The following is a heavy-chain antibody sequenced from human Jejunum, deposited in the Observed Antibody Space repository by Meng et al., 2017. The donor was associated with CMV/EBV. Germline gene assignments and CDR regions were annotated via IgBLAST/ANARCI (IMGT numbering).Heavy chain of an antibody. J-gene: IGHJ4*02. D-gene: IGHD7-27*01. CDR2: ISNDGRTT. Sequence: GAGSGLTFDRSWMYWVRQAPGKGPVWVSGISNDGRTTSYADSVKGRFTISRDNAKNTLSLQMNSLRAEDTAVYYCVTYNWGYVIDYWGQGALVTVSS. CDR3: VTYNWGYVIDY. V-gene: IGHV3-74*01. CDR1: GLTFDRSW.